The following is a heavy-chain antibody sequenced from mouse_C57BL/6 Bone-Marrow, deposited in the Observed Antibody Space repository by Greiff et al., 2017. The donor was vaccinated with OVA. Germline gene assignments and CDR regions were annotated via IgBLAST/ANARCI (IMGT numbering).Heavy chain of an antibody. J-gene: IGHJ2*01. V-gene: IGHV1-42*01. CDR1: GYSFTGYY. D-gene: IGHD2-14*01. Sequence: SGPELVKPGASVKISCKASGYSFTGYYMNWVKQSPEKSLEWIGEINPSTGGTTYNQKFKAKATLTVDKSSSTAYMQLKSLTSEDSAVYYCARGYREDYWGQGTTLTVSS. CDR3: ARGYREDY. CDR2: INPSTGGT.